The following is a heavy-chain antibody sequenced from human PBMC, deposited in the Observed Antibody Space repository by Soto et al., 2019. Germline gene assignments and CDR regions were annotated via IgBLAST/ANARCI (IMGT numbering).Heavy chain of an antibody. V-gene: IGHV4-59*01. CDR1: GGSINTYY. D-gene: IGHD6-25*01. CDR2: IYYSGST. CDR3: ARESGHDFHFDY. Sequence: SETLSLTCTVSGGSINTYYWNWIRQPPGKGLEWIGYIYYSGSTNYNPSLKSRVTISVDKSKNQFSLKLSSVTAADTAIYYCARESGHDFHFDYCGQGTLVTVSS. J-gene: IGHJ4*02.